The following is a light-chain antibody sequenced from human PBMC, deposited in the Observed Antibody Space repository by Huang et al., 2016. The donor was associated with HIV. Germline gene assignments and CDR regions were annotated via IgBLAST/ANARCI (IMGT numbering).Light chain of an antibody. CDR1: QSLLHSNGYNF. J-gene: IGKJ1*01. Sequence: DIVMTQSPLSLPVTPGEPASISCRSNQSLLHSNGYNFLDWYLQKPGQSPQLLIYLGSNRASGVPDRISGSGSGTDFTLKINRVEADDVGVYYCMQSLQIPWTFGQGTKVEI. V-gene: IGKV2-28*01. CDR3: MQSLQIPWT. CDR2: LGS.